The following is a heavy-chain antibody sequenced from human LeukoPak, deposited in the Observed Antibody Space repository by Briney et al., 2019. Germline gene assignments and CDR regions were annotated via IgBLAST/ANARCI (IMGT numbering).Heavy chain of an antibody. CDR1: GFTFSSNS. J-gene: IGHJ4*02. Sequence: GRSLRLSCAASGFTFSSNSMHWVRQVPGKGLEWVSVIKSDGSNEYYADSVKGRFTISRDNSKNTLSLQINTLRAEDTAVYYCVRASGNGAHKSGYWGQGALVTVSS. CDR2: IKSDGSNE. CDR3: VRASGNGAHKSGY. V-gene: IGHV3-30-3*01. D-gene: IGHD2-8*01.